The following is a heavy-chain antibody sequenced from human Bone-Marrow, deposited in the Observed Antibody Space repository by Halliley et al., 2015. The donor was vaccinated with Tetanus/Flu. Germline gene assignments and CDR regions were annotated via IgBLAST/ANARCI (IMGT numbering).Heavy chain of an antibody. CDR2: ISTHNGDT. V-gene: IGHV1-18*04. D-gene: IGHD6-19*01. CDR3: AGRGLGPVAGALDA. Sequence: QLVQSGAEVRKPGASVKVSCKASGYMFTIYTLTWVRQAPGQGLEWMGWISTHNGDTDFAQNLQDRVSMTTDTSTSTAYMELRSLRSEDTAVYYWAGRGLGPVAGALDAWGHGTLVTVSS. CDR1: GYMFTIYT. J-gene: IGHJ5*01.